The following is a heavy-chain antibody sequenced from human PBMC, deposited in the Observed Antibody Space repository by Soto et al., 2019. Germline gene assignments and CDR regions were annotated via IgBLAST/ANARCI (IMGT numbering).Heavy chain of an antibody. CDR3: AQARTIPYYYYGMDV. V-gene: IGHV4-34*01. CDR1: GGSFSGYY. D-gene: IGHD6-6*01. Sequence: PSEILSLACAVYGGSFSGYYWSWIRQPPGKGLEWIGEINHSGSTNYNPSLKSRVTISVDTSKNQFSLKLSSVTAADTAVYYCAQARTIPYYYYGMDVWGQGTTVTVSS. J-gene: IGHJ6*02. CDR2: INHSGST.